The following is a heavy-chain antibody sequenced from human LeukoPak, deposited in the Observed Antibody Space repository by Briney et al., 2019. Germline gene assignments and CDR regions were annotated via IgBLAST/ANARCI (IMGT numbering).Heavy chain of an antibody. D-gene: IGHD6-13*01. CDR1: GDSVSSNSAA. V-gene: IGHV6-1*01. J-gene: IGHJ5*02. CDR3: ARELWGYIAAAGNWFDP. CDR2: TYYRSKWYN. Sequence: SQTLSLTCAISGDSVSSNSAARNLIRQSPSRGLEWLGRTYYRSKWYNDYAVSVKSRITINPDTSKNQFSLQLNSVTPEDTAVYYCARELWGYIAAAGNWFDPWGQGTLVTVSS.